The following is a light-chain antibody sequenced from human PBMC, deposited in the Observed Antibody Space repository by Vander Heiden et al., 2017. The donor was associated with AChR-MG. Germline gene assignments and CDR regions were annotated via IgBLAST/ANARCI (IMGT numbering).Light chain of an antibody. CDR1: NPGSKH. CDR3: QVWDSTTARVV. CDR2: RDR. Sequence: YAPTLPLSVSVALRQTARITRRGSNPGSKHLQWYQQKSGQAPVVVIDRDRNRPSAIPKRFSGSNSENTATLSISSAQVDDEADYYCQVWDSTTARVVFGGGTKLTVL. V-gene: IGLV3-9*01. J-gene: IGLJ2*01.